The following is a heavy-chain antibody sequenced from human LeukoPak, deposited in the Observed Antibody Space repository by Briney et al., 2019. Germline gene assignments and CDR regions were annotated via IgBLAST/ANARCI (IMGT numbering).Heavy chain of an antibody. CDR3: AREGFTSTWLYYYYYMDV. V-gene: IGHV3-30*04. CDR1: RFTFRNYA. D-gene: IGHD6-13*01. CDR2: ISNDGRNK. Sequence: GGSLRLSCAASRFTFRNYAMHWVRQAPGKGLEWVAVISNDGRNKNYADSVRGRFTISRDNSKNGLHLQMNSLRPEDTAIYYCAREGFTSTWLYYYYYMDVWGKGTTVTVSS. J-gene: IGHJ6*03.